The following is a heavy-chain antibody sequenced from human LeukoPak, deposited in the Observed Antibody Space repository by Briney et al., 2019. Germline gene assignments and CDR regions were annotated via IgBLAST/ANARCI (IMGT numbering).Heavy chain of an antibody. J-gene: IGHJ5*02. CDR3: ARQGLSGDPGFDP. CDR1: GDSISSTNYF. Sequence: KASETLSLTCTVSGDSISSTNYFWGWIRQPPGQGLEWIGSIYNSGRTYYNPSLKSRVTISVDTSKNQFSLKLNSVTAADTAVYYCARQGLSGDPGFDPWGQGTLVTVSS. D-gene: IGHD4-17*01. V-gene: IGHV4-39*01. CDR2: IYNSGRT.